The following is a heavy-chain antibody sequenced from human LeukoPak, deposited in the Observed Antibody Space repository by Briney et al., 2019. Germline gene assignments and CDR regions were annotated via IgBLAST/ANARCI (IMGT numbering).Heavy chain of an antibody. D-gene: IGHD4-11*01. Sequence: GGSLRLSCAASGFTFINYWMHWVRQAPGKGLVWVSRINSDGTSTTYADSVKGRFTISRDNAKNTLYLQMNSLRADDTAMYYCARDTGYSNYDYWGQGTLVTVSS. J-gene: IGHJ4*02. CDR2: INSDGTST. CDR3: ARDTGYSNYDY. CDR1: GFTFINYW. V-gene: IGHV3-74*01.